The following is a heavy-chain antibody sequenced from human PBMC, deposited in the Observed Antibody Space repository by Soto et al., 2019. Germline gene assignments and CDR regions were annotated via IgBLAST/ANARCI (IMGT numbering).Heavy chain of an antibody. V-gene: IGHV3-30*03. CDR3: ARGRRLDCTNGVCYTVYYYYGMDV. Sequence: QVQLVESGGGVVQPGRSLRLSCAASGFTFSSYGMHWVRQAPGKGLEWVAVISYDGSNKYYADSVKGRFTISRDNSKNTLYLQMNSLRAEDTAVYYCARGRRLDCTNGVCYTVYYYYGMDVWGQGTTVTVSS. D-gene: IGHD2-8*01. CDR1: GFTFSSYG. CDR2: ISYDGSNK. J-gene: IGHJ6*02.